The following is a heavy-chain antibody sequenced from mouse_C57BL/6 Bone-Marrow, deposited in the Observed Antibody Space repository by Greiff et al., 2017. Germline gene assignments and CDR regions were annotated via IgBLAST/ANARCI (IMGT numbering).Heavy chain of an antibody. CDR2: INPNYGTT. V-gene: IGHV1-39*01. D-gene: IGHD1-2*01. Sequence: VQLQQSGPELVKPGASVKISCKASGYSFTDYNMNWVKQSTGQSLEWIGVINPNYGTTSYNQKFKGKATLTVDQSSSPAYMQLNSLTSEDSAVYYYSRRPTASYAKDYWGQGPSVTVSS. J-gene: IGHJ4*01. CDR1: GYSFTDYN. CDR3: SRRPTASYAKDY.